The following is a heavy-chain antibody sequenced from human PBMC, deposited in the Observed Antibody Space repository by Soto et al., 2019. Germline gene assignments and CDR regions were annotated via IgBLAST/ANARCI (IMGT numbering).Heavy chain of an antibody. V-gene: IGHV4-31*03. Sequence: SETLSLTCTVSGGSISSGGYYWSWIRQHPGKGLEWIGYIYYSGSTYYNPSLKSRVTISVDTSKNQFSLKLSSVTAADTAVYYCARGIYCSSTSCYSYNWFDTWGQGTLVTVSS. J-gene: IGHJ5*02. CDR2: IYYSGST. D-gene: IGHD2-2*01. CDR1: GGSISSGGYY. CDR3: ARGIYCSSTSCYSYNWFDT.